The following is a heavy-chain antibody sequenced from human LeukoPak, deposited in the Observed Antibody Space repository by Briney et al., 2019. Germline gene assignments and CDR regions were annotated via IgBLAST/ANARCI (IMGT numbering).Heavy chain of an antibody. J-gene: IGHJ4*02. D-gene: IGHD3-3*01. Sequence: PSETLSLTCTVSGGSISSSRHYWSWIRQPAGKGLEWIGRIYRSGNTNYNPSLKSRVTISLDTSKNQFSLKLRSVTAADTAVYYCARDGVVTMELDYWGQGTLVTVSS. CDR2: IYRSGNT. V-gene: IGHV4-61*02. CDR3: ARDGVVTMELDY. CDR1: GGSISSSRHY.